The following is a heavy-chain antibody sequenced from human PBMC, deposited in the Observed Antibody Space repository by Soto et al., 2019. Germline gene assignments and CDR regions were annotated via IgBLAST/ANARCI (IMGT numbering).Heavy chain of an antibody. Sequence: SVTMSLPKAVAGYSISSGYYWGSIRKTTGKGLEWIGSIYHSGSTYYNPSLKSRVTISVDTSKNQFSLKLSPVTAADTAVYYCASLMLGDATWRYYYYGMDVWGQGTTVTVS. J-gene: IGHJ6*02. CDR3: ASLMLGDATWRYYYYGMDV. CDR2: IYHSGST. CDR1: GYSISSGYY. V-gene: IGHV4-38-2*01. D-gene: IGHD4-17*01.